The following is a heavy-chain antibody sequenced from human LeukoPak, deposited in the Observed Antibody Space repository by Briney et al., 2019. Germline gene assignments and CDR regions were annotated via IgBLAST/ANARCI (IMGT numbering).Heavy chain of an antibody. CDR3: VSSYGGYVLDY. V-gene: IGHV4-59*01. CDR1: GGSISSYS. Sequence: PSETLSLTCTVSGGSISSYSWNWIRQSPGKGLEWIGRVYHSGSINYNPSLKSRVTISVDTSKNQFSLNLSSVTAADMAVYYCVSSYGGYVLDYWGQGTLVIVSS. D-gene: IGHD5-12*01. J-gene: IGHJ4*02. CDR2: VYHSGSI.